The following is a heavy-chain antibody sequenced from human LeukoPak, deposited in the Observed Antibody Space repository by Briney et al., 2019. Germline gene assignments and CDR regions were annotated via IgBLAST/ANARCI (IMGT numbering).Heavy chain of an antibody. D-gene: IGHD2-2*01. CDR2: IYPGDSDT. CDR1: GYSFTSYW. J-gene: IGHJ4*02. CDR3: ARWVPAARYYFDY. Sequence: GESLKISCNGSGYSFTSYWIGWVRQMPGKGLEWMGIIYPGDSDTRYSPSFQGQVTISADKSISTAYLQWSSLKASDTAMYYCARWVPAARYYFDYWGQGTLVTVSS. V-gene: IGHV5-51*01.